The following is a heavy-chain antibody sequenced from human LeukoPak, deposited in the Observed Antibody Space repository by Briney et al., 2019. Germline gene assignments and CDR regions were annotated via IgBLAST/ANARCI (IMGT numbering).Heavy chain of an antibody. D-gene: IGHD6-13*01. J-gene: IGHJ4*02. CDR1: GFTFSSYA. CDR2: IPYDGSNK. Sequence: GGSLRLSCAASGFTFSSYAMHWVRQAPGKGLEWVALIPYDGSNKYYADSVKGRFTVSRDNSKNTLYLQMNSLRAEDTAVYYCVRGAYSSSWLNFDYWGQGTLGTVSS. V-gene: IGHV3-30*04. CDR3: VRGAYSSSWLNFDY.